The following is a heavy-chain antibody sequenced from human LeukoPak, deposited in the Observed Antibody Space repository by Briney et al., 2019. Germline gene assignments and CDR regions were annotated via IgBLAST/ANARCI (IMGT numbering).Heavy chain of an antibody. D-gene: IGHD2-15*01. CDR2: INPSGGST. CDR3: ARALLYCSGGSCPAPYYFDY. CDR1: GYTFTSYY. V-gene: IGHV1-46*01. J-gene: IGHJ4*02. Sequence: ASVKVSCKASGYTFTSYYMHWVRQAPGQGLEWMGIINPSGGSTSYAQKFQGRVTMTRDMSTSTVYMELSSLRSEDTAVYYCARALLYCSGGSCPAPYYFDYWGQGTRVTVSS.